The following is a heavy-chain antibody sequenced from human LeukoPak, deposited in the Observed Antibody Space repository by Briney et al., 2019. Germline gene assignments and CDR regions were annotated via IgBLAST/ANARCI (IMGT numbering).Heavy chain of an antibody. CDR2: ISWNSGSI. V-gene: IGHV3-9*03. CDR3: AKSAGHSSSWYFDH. CDR1: GFTFDDYA. J-gene: IGHJ4*02. D-gene: IGHD6-13*01. Sequence: GRSLRLSCAASGFTFDDYAMHWVRQAPGKGLDWVSGISWNSGSIGYADSVKGRFTISRDNAKNSLYLQMNSLRAEDMALYYCAKSAGHSSSWYFDHWGQGTLVTVSS.